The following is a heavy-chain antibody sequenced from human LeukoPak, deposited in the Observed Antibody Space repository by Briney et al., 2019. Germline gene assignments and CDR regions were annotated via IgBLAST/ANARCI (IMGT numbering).Heavy chain of an antibody. Sequence: ASVKVSCKASGYTFTSYDINWVRQATGQGLEWMGWMNPNSGNTGYAQKFQGRVTITRNTSISTAYMELSSLRSEDTAVYYCARGGPGYRSSTSCYTREFDYWGQGTLVTVSS. CDR2: MNPNSGNT. J-gene: IGHJ4*02. D-gene: IGHD2-2*02. CDR1: GYTFTSYD. V-gene: IGHV1-8*03. CDR3: ARGGPGYRSSTSCYTREFDY.